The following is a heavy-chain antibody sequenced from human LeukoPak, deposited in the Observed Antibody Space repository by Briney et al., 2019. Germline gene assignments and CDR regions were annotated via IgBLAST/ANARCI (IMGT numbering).Heavy chain of an antibody. J-gene: IGHJ4*02. CDR3: AREFGGVYGDYFDY. CDR2: INPSGGST. V-gene: IGHV1-46*01. Sequence: GAPVKVSCKASGYTFTSYIMHWVRQAPGQGLEGREIINPSGGSTSYAQKFQGRVTMTRDTSTSTVYMELSSLRSEDTAVYYCAREFGGVYGDYFDYWGQGTLVTVSS. CDR1: GYTFTSYI. D-gene: IGHD5/OR15-5a*01.